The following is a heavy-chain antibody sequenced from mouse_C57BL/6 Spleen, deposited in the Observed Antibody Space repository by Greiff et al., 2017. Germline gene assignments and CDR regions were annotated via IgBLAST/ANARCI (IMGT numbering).Heavy chain of an antibody. CDR1: GFSFTTYA. CDR3: VRHTTVDYAMDY. D-gene: IGHD1-1*01. V-gene: IGHV10-1*01. CDR2: IRSKNNNYAT. J-gene: IGHJ4*01. Sequence: EVMLVESGGGLVQPKGSLKLSCAASGFSFTTYAMNWVRQAPGKGLEWVARIRSKNNNYATYYADSVKDSFTISRDDSESMLYLQMNNLKTEDTAMYYGVRHTTVDYAMDYWGQGTSVTVAS.